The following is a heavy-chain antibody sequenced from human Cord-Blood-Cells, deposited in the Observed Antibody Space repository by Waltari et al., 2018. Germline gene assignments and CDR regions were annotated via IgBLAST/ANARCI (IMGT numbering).Heavy chain of an antibody. Sequence: QVQLVQSGAEVKKPGSSVKVSCKASGGTFSSYAISWVRQAPGQGLEWMGRIIPSLGIANYAQKFQGRVTITADKSTSTAYMELSSLRSEDTAVYYCARDSYCGGDCYDAFDIWGQGTMVTVSS. J-gene: IGHJ3*02. CDR1: GGTFSSYA. D-gene: IGHD2-21*01. CDR3: ARDSYCGGDCYDAFDI. V-gene: IGHV1-69*09. CDR2: IIPSLGIA.